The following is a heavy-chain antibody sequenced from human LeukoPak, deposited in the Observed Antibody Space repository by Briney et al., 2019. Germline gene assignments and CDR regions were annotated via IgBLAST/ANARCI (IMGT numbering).Heavy chain of an antibody. Sequence: GSLRLSCAASGFTFSDYYMSWIRQAPGKGLEWVSYISSTSHIYYADSVKGRFTISRDNAKNSLYLQMNSLRDEDTAVYYCARDHDWGFDYWGQGTLVTVSS. CDR1: GFTFSDYY. CDR2: ISSTSHI. D-gene: IGHD7-27*01. J-gene: IGHJ4*02. V-gene: IGHV3-69-1*01. CDR3: ARDHDWGFDY.